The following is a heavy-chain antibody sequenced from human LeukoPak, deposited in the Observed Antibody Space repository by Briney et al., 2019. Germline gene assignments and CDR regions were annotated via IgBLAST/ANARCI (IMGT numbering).Heavy chain of an antibody. Sequence: GGSLRLSCAASGFTFDDYAMHWVRQAPGKGLEWVSLISGDGGSTYYADSVKGRFSISRDNSKNSLYLQMNSLRTEDTALYYCANAGGTDLWGRGTLVTVSS. V-gene: IGHV3-43*02. CDR2: ISGDGGST. CDR1: GFTFDDYA. CDR3: ANAGGTDL. J-gene: IGHJ2*01. D-gene: IGHD2-15*01.